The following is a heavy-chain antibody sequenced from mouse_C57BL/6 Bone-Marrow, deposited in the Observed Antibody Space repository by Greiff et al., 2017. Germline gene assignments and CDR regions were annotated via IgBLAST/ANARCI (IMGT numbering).Heavy chain of an antibody. Sequence: EVQVVESGGGLVKPGGSLKLSCAASGFTFSSYAMSWVRQTPEKRLEWVATISDGGSYTYYPDNVKGRFTISRDNAKNNLYLQMSHLKSEDTAMYYCARVTTAFDVWGTGTTVTVSS. CDR2: ISDGGSYT. D-gene: IGHD1-2*01. CDR3: ARVTTAFDV. V-gene: IGHV5-4*01. CDR1: GFTFSSYA. J-gene: IGHJ1*03.